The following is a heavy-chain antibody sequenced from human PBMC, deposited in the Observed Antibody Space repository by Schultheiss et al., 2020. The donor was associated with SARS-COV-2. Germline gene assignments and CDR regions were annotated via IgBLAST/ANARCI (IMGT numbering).Heavy chain of an antibody. CDR1: GYTFTGYY. D-gene: IGHD5-24*01. J-gene: IGHJ6*03. V-gene: IGHV1-2*04. Sequence: ASVKVSCKASGYTFTGYYMHWVRQAPGQGLEWMGWINPNSGGTNYAQKFQGWVTMTRDTSISTAYMELRGLRSDDTAVYFCARRVRGGFVSDHNYFIDVWGKGTTVTVSS. CDR2: INPNSGGT. CDR3: ARRVRGGFVSDHNYFIDV.